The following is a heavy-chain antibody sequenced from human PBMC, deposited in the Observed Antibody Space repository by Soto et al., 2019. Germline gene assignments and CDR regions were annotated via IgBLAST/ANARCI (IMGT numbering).Heavy chain of an antibody. Sequence: GGSLRLSCVASGFTFSSYWMNWVRQAPGKGLEWVANIKGDGSYKNYVDSVKGRFTISRDNAKNSLYLQMNSLRAEDTAVYYCARPAYCGGDCQLQFDFWGQGNLVTVSS. V-gene: IGHV3-7*04. CDR3: ARPAYCGGDCQLQFDF. CDR1: GFTFSSYW. CDR2: IKGDGSYK. J-gene: IGHJ4*02. D-gene: IGHD2-21*01.